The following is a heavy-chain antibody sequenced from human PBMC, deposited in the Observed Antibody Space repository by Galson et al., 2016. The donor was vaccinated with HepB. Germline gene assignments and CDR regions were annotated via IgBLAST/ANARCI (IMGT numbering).Heavy chain of an antibody. CDR1: GGTFSNYV. CDR3: ARGGIYSSSWSSPGYMDV. CDR2: IIPIFGTT. Sequence: SVKVSCKASGGTFSNYVINWVRQAPGQGLEWMGGIIPIFGTTNYAQKFQGIFTINADESTSTAYMELRSLRSEDTAVYYCARGGIYSSSWSSPGYMDVWGQGTPVTVSS. J-gene: IGHJ6*02. V-gene: IGHV1-69*13. D-gene: IGHD6-13*01.